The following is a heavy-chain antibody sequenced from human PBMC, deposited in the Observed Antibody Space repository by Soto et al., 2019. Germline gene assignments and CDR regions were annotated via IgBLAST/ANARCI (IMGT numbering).Heavy chain of an antibody. Sequence: QVQLVQSGAEVKKPGASVKVSCKASGYTFTSYGISWVRQAPGQGLEWMGWISTYNGNTNYAQKLQGRVTMTTDTSTSTDYMELRSLRSDDTAVYYCARVPATGYYYDSSGYYYFDYWGQGTLVTVSS. CDR1: GYTFTSYG. V-gene: IGHV1-18*01. J-gene: IGHJ4*02. CDR2: ISTYNGNT. CDR3: ARVPATGYYYDSSGYYYFDY. D-gene: IGHD3-22*01.